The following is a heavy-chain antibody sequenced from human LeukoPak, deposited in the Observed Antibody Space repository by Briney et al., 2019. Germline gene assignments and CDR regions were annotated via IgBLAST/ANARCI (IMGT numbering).Heavy chain of an antibody. J-gene: IGHJ5*02. CDR1: GGTFSSYA. CDR3: ARLRTYANWFDP. D-gene: IGHD4-17*01. Sequence: SVKVSCKASGGTFSSYAISWVRQAPGQGLEWMGRIIPILGIANYAQKFQGRVTITADKSTSTAYMELNSLRSEDTAVYYCARLRTYANWFDPWGQGTLVTVSS. CDR2: IIPILGIA. V-gene: IGHV1-69*04.